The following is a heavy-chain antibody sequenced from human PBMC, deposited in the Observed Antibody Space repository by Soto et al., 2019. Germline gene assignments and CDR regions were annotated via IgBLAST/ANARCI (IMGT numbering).Heavy chain of an antibody. CDR3: ARGCSGGSCYPALGA. CDR2: IYSDGTT. Sequence: EVPLVESGGGLIQPGGSLTLSCAASGFAVSNTYMSWVRQAPGRGLEWVSFIYSDGTTCYADSVKGRFTISRDTSKDTLSLQMNSLRAEDTAVYYCARGCSGGSCYPALGAWGQGTLVTVSS. J-gene: IGHJ5*02. V-gene: IGHV3-53*01. D-gene: IGHD2-15*01. CDR1: GFAVSNTY.